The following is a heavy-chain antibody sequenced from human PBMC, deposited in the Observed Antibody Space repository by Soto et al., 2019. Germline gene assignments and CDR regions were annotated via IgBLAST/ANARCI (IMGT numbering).Heavy chain of an antibody. Sequence: VGSLRLSCVVSVFPFGANAMSWVRQAPGKGLEWVSGLSNTGRRTSYADSVKGRFNISRDNSENTVYLQMNSLRVEDTAVYYCATEMGATQGPFDNWGQGTLVTVSS. CDR1: VFPFGANA. CDR3: ATEMGATQGPFDN. V-gene: IGHV3-23*01. CDR2: LSNTGRRT. D-gene: IGHD1-26*01. J-gene: IGHJ4*02.